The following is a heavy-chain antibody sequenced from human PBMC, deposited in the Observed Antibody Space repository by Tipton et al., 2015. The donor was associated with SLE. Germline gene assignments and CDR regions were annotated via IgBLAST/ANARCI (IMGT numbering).Heavy chain of an antibody. Sequence: TLSLTCTVSGGSISSSSFYWSWIRQPPGKGLEWIGSIYYSGSTYYNPSLKSRVTISVDTSKNQFSLKLSSVTAADTAVYYCARGSRLPWYFDLWGRGALVTVSS. CDR2: IYYSGST. D-gene: IGHD2-2*01. V-gene: IGHV4-39*07. J-gene: IGHJ2*01. CDR1: GGSISSSSFY. CDR3: ARGSRLPWYFDL.